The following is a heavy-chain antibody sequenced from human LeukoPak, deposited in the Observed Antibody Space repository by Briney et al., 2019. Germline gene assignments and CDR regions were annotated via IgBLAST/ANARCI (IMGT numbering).Heavy chain of an antibody. V-gene: IGHV3-30*18. CDR3: AKEPYSGSYGPFDY. Sequence: GGSLRLSCAASGFTFSSYGMHWVRQAPGKGLEWVAVISYDGSNKYYADSVKGRFTISRDNSKNTLYLQMNSLRAEDTAVYYCAKEPYSGSYGPFDYWGQGTLVTVSS. J-gene: IGHJ4*02. CDR2: ISYDGSNK. CDR1: GFTFSSYG. D-gene: IGHD1-26*01.